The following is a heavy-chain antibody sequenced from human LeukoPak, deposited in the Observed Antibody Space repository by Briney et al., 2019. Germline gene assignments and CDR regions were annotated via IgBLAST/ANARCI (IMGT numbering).Heavy chain of an antibody. CDR3: AKDKGRNYYYYYMDV. CDR2: ISWDGGST. Sequence: PGGSLRLSCAASGFTFDDYAMHWVRQAPGKGLEWVSLISWDGGSTYYADSVKGRFTISRDNSKNSLYLQMNSLRAEDTALYYCAKDKGRNYYYYYMDVWGKGTTVTVSS. V-gene: IGHV3-43D*03. J-gene: IGHJ6*03. CDR1: GFTFDDYA.